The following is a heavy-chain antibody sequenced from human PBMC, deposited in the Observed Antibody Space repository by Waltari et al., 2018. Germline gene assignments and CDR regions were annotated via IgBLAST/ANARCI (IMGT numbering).Heavy chain of an antibody. CDR1: GFTFSSYE. J-gene: IGHJ6*02. Sequence: EVQLVESGGGLVQPGRSLRLSCTASGFTFSSYEMNWVRQAPGKGLEWVSYIWSSWSTTYYADSVKGGFTNSRDNVHKSLCLQMISRRVEELAVYYCARGNYYDDWRGYYVYYGMDVWGQGTLVTVSS. CDR2: IWSSWSTT. V-gene: IGHV3-48*03. CDR3: ARGNYYDDWRGYYVYYGMDV. D-gene: IGHD3-3*01.